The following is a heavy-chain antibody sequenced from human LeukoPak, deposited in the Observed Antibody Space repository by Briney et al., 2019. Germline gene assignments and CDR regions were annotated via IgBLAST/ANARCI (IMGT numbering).Heavy chain of an antibody. D-gene: IGHD3-22*01. CDR1: GGSISSSSYY. CDR3: ASTGGYYDSSGYGY. V-gene: IGHV4-39*01. J-gene: IGHJ4*02. Sequence: PSXXLSLTCTVSGGSISSSSYYWGWIRQPPGKGLEWIGSIYYSGSTYYNPSLKSRVTISVDTSKNQFSLKLSSVTAADTAVYYCASTGGYYDSSGYGYWGQGTLVTVSS. CDR2: IYYSGST.